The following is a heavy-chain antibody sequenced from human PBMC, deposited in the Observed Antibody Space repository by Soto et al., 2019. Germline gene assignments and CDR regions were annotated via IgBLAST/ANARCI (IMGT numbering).Heavy chain of an antibody. CDR2: IYWDDDK. V-gene: IGHV2-5*02. CDR3: AHKRKGSSSSYYFDC. D-gene: IGHD6-6*01. Sequence: QITLKESGPTLVKPTQTLTLTCTFSGFSLSTSGVGVGWIRQPPGKALEWLALIYWDDDKSYSPSLKRRLTIPKDTSKNQVALTMTNIDPVDTATYYCAHKRKGSSSSYYFDCWGQGTLVTVSS. CDR1: GFSLSTSGVG. J-gene: IGHJ4*02.